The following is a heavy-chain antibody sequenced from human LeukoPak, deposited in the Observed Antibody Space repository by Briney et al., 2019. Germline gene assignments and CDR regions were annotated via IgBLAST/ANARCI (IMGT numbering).Heavy chain of an antibody. CDR1: GFTFSSYG. J-gene: IGHJ4*02. D-gene: IGHD6-19*01. CDR3: AKEYSSGWYGGYYFDY. V-gene: IGHV3-30*18. Sequence: GGSLRLSCAASGFTFSSYGMHWVRQAPGKGLEWVAVISYDGSNKYYADSVKGRFTISRDNSKNTLYLQMNSLRAEDTAVYYCAKEYSSGWYGGYYFDYWGQGTLVTVSS. CDR2: ISYDGSNK.